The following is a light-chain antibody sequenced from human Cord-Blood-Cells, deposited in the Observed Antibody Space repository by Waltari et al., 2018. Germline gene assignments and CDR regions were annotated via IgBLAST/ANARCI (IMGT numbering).Light chain of an antibody. CDR3: CSYAGSSTYVV. Sequence: QSALTQPASVSGSPGQSITISCTGTSSDVGSYNLVSWSQQHPGKAPKLMIYEGSKRPSGVATRCSGSKSGNTASLTISGLQAEDEADYYCCSYAGSSTYVVVGGGTKLTVL. J-gene: IGLJ2*01. CDR2: EGS. CDR1: SSDVGSYNL. V-gene: IGLV2-23*01.